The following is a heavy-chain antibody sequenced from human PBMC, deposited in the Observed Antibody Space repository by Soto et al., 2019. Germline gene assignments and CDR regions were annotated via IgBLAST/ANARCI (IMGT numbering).Heavy chain of an antibody. D-gene: IGHD1-26*01. CDR2: INPKTAAT. J-gene: IGHJ6*02. Sequence: ASVKVSCKASGYTFSDYFIQWLRQAPGQGLEWVAWINPKTAATNYAKKFQDRVTLTSDTSFSTAYLELTRLRPDDTALYYCARIKWGLDYYSGMDVWGQGAAVTVSS. CDR1: GYTFSDYF. V-gene: IGHV1-2*02. CDR3: ARIKWGLDYYSGMDV.